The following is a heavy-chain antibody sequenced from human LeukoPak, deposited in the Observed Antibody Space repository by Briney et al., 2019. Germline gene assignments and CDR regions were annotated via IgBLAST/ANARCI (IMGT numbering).Heavy chain of an antibody. J-gene: IGHJ4*02. Sequence: SETLSLTCTVSRGSIRSNYWSWIRQPAGKGLEWIGRIYHSGSTKHHPSLKSRVTMSVDTSKNQFSLKLSSVTAADTAVYFCARDLDGYNTFDYWGQGTLVTVSS. CDR3: ARDLDGYNTFDY. CDR1: RGSIRSNY. D-gene: IGHD5-24*01. CDR2: IYHSGST. V-gene: IGHV4-4*07.